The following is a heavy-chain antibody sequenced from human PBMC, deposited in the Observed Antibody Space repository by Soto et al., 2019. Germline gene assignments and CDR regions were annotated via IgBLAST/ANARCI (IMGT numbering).Heavy chain of an antibody. CDR2: IIPILGIA. J-gene: IGHJ6*03. CDR1: GDTFSSYT. V-gene: IGHV1-69*08. CDR3: ARDLSDGDDQSYYYYYYMDV. Sequence: QVQLVQYGAEVKKPGSSVKVSCKASGDTFSSYTISWVRQAPGQGLEWMGRIIPILGIANYAQKFQGRVTITADKSTSTAYMELSSLRSEDAAVYYCARDLSDGDDQSYYYYYYMDVWGKGTTVTVSS. D-gene: IGHD4-17*01.